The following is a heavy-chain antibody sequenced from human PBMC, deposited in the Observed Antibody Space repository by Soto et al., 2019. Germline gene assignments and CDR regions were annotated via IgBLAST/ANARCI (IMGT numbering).Heavy chain of an antibody. CDR3: ARNPWGVAGIDY. D-gene: IGHD6-19*01. V-gene: IGHV3-7*01. CDR1: GFTLSSYW. J-gene: IGHJ4*02. CDR2: IKPDGSER. Sequence: EVQLVESGGGLVQPGGSLRLSCAASGFTLSSYWMSWVRQAPGKGLDWVANIKPDGSERYYVDSVKGRFTISRDSAKNSLYLQMNILRAEDTAVYYCARNPWGVAGIDYWGQGTRVTVSS.